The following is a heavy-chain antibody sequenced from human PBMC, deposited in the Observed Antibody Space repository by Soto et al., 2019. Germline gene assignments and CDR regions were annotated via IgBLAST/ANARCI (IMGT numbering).Heavy chain of an antibody. D-gene: IGHD3-22*01. Sequence: GGSVKVSCKASGYTFTNYDINCVLQASGQGLEWMGWMNPNSGNTGYAQKFQGRVTMTRNTSISTAYMELSSLRSEDTAVYYCARFPNYYDSSGYYRWGQGTLVTVSS. CDR1: GYTFTNYD. CDR2: MNPNSGNT. J-gene: IGHJ5*02. CDR3: ARFPNYYDSSGYYR. V-gene: IGHV1-8*02.